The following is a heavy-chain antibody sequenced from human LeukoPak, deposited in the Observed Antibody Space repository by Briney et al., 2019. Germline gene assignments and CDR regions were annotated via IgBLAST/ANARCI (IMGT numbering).Heavy chain of an antibody. CDR2: ISSSSSYI. CDR3: AKAVDRYQLLRD. Sequence: GGTLRLSCAASGFTFSSYSMNWVRQPPGKGLEWVSSISSSSSYIYYAESVKGRFTISRDNAKNSLYLQMNSLRAEDTALYDCAKAVDRYQLLRDWGQGTLVTVSS. V-gene: IGHV3-21*01. CDR1: GFTFSSYS. J-gene: IGHJ4*02. D-gene: IGHD2-2*01.